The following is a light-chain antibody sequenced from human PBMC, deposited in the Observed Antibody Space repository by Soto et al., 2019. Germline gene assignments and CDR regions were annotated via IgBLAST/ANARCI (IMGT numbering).Light chain of an antibody. J-gene: IGLJ3*02. CDR1: SSNIGTYN. Sequence: QSVLTQPPSASGTPGQRVTISCSGRSSNIGTYNVYWYQQLPGTTPRLLMYSNNQRPSGVPARFSGSRSGTSASLAISGLQSEDEGDYYCATWDDSLTGLVFGGGTKLTVL. CDR3: ATWDDSLTGLV. V-gene: IGLV1-44*01. CDR2: SNN.